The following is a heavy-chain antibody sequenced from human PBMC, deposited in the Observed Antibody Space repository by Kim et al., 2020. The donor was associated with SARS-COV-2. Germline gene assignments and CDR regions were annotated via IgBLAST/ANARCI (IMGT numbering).Heavy chain of an antibody. CDR2: ISYDGSNK. CDR3: AKEGCGGDCLDY. V-gene: IGHV3-30*18. D-gene: IGHD2-21*02. Sequence: GGSLRLSCAASGFTFSSYGMHWVRQAPGKGLEWVAVISYDGSNKYYADSVKGRFTISRDNSKNTLYLQMNSLRAEDTAVYYCAKEGCGGDCLDYWGQGTLVTVSS. CDR1: GFTFSSYG. J-gene: IGHJ4*02.